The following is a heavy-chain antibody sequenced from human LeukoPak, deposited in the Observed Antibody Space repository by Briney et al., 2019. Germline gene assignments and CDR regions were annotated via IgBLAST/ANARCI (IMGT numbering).Heavy chain of an antibody. CDR3: ARKNDLFNAAFDI. V-gene: IGHV3-53*01. D-gene: IGHD2/OR15-2a*01. CDR1: GFTVCSNY. J-gene: IGHJ3*02. CDR2: TYSDVNT. Sequence: GGSLRLSAAASGFTVCSNYMSWVRQAPGKGLEGVSITYSDVNTNYADSVKGRFTISRDNSKNTLSLQMNSLRAEDTAVYYCARKNDLFNAAFDIWGQGTVVTVSS.